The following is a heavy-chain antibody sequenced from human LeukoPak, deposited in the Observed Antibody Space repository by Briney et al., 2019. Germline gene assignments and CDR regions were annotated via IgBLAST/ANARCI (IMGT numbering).Heavy chain of an antibody. CDR1: GYTFTSYD. CDR3: AREARYQLLYSTFDY. Sequence: ASVKVSCKASGYTFTSYDINWVRQAPGQGLEWMGWMNPNSGNTGYAQKFQGRVTMTRNTSISTAYMELRSLRSDDTAVYYCAREARYQLLYSTFDYWGQGTLVTVSS. V-gene: IGHV1-8*01. CDR2: MNPNSGNT. J-gene: IGHJ4*02. D-gene: IGHD2-2*02.